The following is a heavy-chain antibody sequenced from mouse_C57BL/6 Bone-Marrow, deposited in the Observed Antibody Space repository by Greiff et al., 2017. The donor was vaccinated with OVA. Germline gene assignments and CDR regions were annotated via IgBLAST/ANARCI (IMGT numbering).Heavy chain of an antibody. D-gene: IGHD2-1*01. J-gene: IGHJ2*01. V-gene: IGHV14-4*01. CDR1: GFNIKDDY. CDR3: TSYGNFDY. CDR2: IDPENGDT. Sequence: VQLQQSGAELVRPGASVKLSCTASGFNIKDDYMHWVKQRPEQGLEWIAWIDPENGDTEYASKFQGKATITADTSSNTAYLQLSSLTSEDTAVYYCTSYGNFDYWGQGTTRTVSS.